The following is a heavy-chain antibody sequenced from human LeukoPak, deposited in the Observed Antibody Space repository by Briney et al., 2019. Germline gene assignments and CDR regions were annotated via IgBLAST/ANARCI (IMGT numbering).Heavy chain of an antibody. CDR1: EYTFTDYY. V-gene: IGHV1-2*02. CDR3: AIERGPTFYFHY. Sequence: ASVKVSCKASEYTFTDYYMHWVREAPGQGLEWMGWTNLNSGAANSAQRFQGRVTMTRDTSITTAYLDLSGLTSDDTAVYFCAIERGPTFYFHYWGQGTLVTVSS. J-gene: IGHJ4*02. CDR2: TNLNSGAA.